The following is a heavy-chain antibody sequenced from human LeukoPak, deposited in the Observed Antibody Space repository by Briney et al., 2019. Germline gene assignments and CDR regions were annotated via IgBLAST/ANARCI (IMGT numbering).Heavy chain of an antibody. J-gene: IGHJ4*02. CDR2: INSDGSST. D-gene: IGHD3-22*01. V-gene: IGHV3-74*01. CDR3: ARVYYYDSSPDY. CDR1: GFTFSRYW. Sequence: GGSLRLSCAASGFTFSRYWMHWVRQAPGKGLVWVSRINSDGSSTSYADSVKGRFTISRDNAKNTLYLQMNSLRAEDTAVYYCARVYYYDSSPDYWGQGTLVTVSS.